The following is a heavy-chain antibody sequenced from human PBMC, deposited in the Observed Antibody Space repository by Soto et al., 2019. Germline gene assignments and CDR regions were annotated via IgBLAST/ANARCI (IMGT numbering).Heavy chain of an antibody. CDR1: GGSISSSSYY. J-gene: IGHJ4*02. D-gene: IGHD1-7*01. Sequence: SETLSLTCTVSGGSISSSSYYWGWIRQPPGKGLEWTGSIYYSGSTYYNPSLKSRVTISVDTSKNQFSLKLSSVTAADTAVYYCARGTARTFDYWGQGTLVTVSS. CDR3: ARGTARTFDY. V-gene: IGHV4-39*01. CDR2: IYYSGST.